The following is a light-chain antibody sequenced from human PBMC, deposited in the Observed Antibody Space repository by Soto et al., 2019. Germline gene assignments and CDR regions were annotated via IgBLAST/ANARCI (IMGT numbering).Light chain of an antibody. CDR2: DAS. J-gene: IGKJ1*01. Sequence: DIQMTQSPSTLSASLGDRVTVTCRSSQSINTWLAWYQQKPVKAPKLLIYDASSLQSGVPSRFTGRGSGTEFTLTISSLQPDDFATYYCQQYDTYSRTFGQGTKVDIK. CDR1: QSINTW. V-gene: IGKV1-5*01. CDR3: QQYDTYSRT.